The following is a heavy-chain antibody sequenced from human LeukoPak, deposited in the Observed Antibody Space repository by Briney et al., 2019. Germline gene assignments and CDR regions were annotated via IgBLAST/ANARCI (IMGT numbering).Heavy chain of an antibody. CDR3: ARGGSSGWYLSYTDAFDI. CDR1: GFTFSSYW. V-gene: IGHV3-74*01. Sequence: GGSLRVSCAAPGFTFSSYWKHWVRQAPGKGLVWVSRINSDRNSTSYADFVKGRFTFSRDNSKNTLDLQMNSLRAEDTAVYYCARGGSSGWYLSYTDAFDIWGQGTMVTVSS. D-gene: IGHD6-19*01. CDR2: INSDRNST. J-gene: IGHJ3*02.